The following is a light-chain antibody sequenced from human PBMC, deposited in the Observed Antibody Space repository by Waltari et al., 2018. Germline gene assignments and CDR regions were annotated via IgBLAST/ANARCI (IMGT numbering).Light chain of an antibody. Sequence: QSALTQPASVSGSPGQSITISCTGLRSDLGSYHLVSWFQQHPDKAPKLLIYEVSKRPSGVANRFPGSASGNTAYLTISGLQAEDEADYYCCSSPESSTSWVFGGGTKLTVL. J-gene: IGLJ3*02. CDR3: CSSPESSTSWV. V-gene: IGLV2-23*02. CDR1: RSDLGSYHL. CDR2: EVS.